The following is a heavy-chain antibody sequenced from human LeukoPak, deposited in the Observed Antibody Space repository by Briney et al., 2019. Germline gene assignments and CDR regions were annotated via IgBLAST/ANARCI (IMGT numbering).Heavy chain of an antibody. CDR2: IYYSGST. V-gene: IGHV4-59*01. CDR3: ARGATMVRGGEYNY. J-gene: IGHJ4*02. D-gene: IGHD3-10*01. Sequence: SETLSLTCTVSGSSISSYYWSWIRQPPGKGLEWIGYIYYSGSTNYNPSLKSRVTISVDTSKNQFSLKLSSVTAADTAVYYCARGATMVRGGEYNYWGQGTLVTVSS. CDR1: GSSISSYY.